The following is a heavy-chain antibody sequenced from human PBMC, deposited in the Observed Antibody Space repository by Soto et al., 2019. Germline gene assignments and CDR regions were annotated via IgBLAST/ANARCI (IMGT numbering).Heavy chain of an antibody. CDR1: GGTFGSYA. J-gene: IGHJ4*02. Sequence: ASVKVSCKASGGTFGSYAISWVRQAPGQGLEWMGGISAYNGNTNYAQKLQGRVTMTTDTSTSTAYMELRSLRSDDTAGYYCARNDYGDYGLDYWGQGTLVTVSS. D-gene: IGHD4-17*01. CDR3: ARNDYGDYGLDY. V-gene: IGHV1-18*01. CDR2: ISAYNGNT.